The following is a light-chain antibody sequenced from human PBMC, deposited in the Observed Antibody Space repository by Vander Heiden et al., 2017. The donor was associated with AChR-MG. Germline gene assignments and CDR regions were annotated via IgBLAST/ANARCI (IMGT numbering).Light chain of an antibody. CDR2: TVS. Sequence: DLVMTQTPSSLPVTPGEPASISCRSSQSLLDSDDGNTYLDWYLQKPGQSPQLLIYTVSYRASGVPDRFSGSGSGTDFTLKISRVEAEDVGVYYCMQRIEFPLTFGGGTKVEIK. V-gene: IGKV2-40*01. CDR1: QSLLDSDDGNTY. J-gene: IGKJ4*01. CDR3: MQRIEFPLT.